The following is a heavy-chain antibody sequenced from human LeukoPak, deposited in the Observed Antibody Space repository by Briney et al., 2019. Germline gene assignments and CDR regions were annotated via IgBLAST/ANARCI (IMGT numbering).Heavy chain of an antibody. J-gene: IGHJ4*02. CDR1: GFTFSSYA. V-gene: IGHV3-7*03. Sequence: GGSLRLSCAAFGFTFSSYAMRWVRQAPGKGLEWVATINQNGGVKYYVDSVKGRFTISRDNAKTSLFLQMNSLRIDDTAMYYCTRTVNSASDFWGQGTLVTVSS. CDR2: INQNGGVK. D-gene: IGHD4-23*01. CDR3: TRTVNSASDF.